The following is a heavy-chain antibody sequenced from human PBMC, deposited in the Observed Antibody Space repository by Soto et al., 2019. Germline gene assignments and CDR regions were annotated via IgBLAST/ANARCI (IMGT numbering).Heavy chain of an antibody. D-gene: IGHD3-3*01. V-gene: IGHV3-53*04. Sequence: GGSLRLSCAASGFTVSSNYMSRVHQAPGKGLEWVSVIYSGGSTYYADSVKGRFTISRHNSKNTLYLQMNSLRAEDTAVYYCARVRFLGQYYYYGMDVWGQGTTVTVSS. CDR3: ARVRFLGQYYYYGMDV. CDR2: IYSGGST. J-gene: IGHJ6*02. CDR1: GFTVSSNY.